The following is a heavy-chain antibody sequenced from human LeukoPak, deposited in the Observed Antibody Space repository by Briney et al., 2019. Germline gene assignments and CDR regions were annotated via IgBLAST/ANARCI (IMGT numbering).Heavy chain of an antibody. CDR1: GYPFTSYA. J-gene: IGHJ4*02. CDR3: ARGRDYLYFDY. Sequence: ASVKVSCKTSGYPFTSYAMNWVRQAPGQGLEWLGWINTYTGSPAYAQDFTGRFVFSSDTSVSTTYLQISGLKAEDTAVYYCARGRDYLYFDYWGPGTLLTVSS. D-gene: IGHD4-11*01. CDR2: INTYTGSP. V-gene: IGHV7-4-1*02.